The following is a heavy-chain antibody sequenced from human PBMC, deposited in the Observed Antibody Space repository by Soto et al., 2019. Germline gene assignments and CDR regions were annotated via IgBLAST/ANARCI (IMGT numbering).Heavy chain of an antibody. Sequence: GGSLRLSCAASGFTFSSYAMSWVRQAPGKGLEWVSAISGSGGSTYYADSVKGRFTISRDNSKNTLYLQMNSLRAEDTAVYYCAKVPSRYSSGWYYFDYWGQGTLVTVSS. J-gene: IGHJ4*02. CDR2: ISGSGGST. CDR1: GFTFSSYA. V-gene: IGHV3-23*01. CDR3: AKVPSRYSSGWYYFDY. D-gene: IGHD6-19*01.